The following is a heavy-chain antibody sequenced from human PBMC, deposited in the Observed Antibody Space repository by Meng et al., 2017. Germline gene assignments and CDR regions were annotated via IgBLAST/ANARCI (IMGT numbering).Heavy chain of an antibody. D-gene: IGHD3-22*01. Sequence: ASVKVSCKASGYTFTGYYMHWVRQAPGQGLEWMGWINPNSGGTNYAQKFQGRVTMTRDTSISTAYMELSRLRSDDTAVYYCARGAAGYWYDSSGYWYHDYWGQGTLVTVSS. CDR2: INPNSGGT. J-gene: IGHJ4*02. CDR1: GYTFTGYY. V-gene: IGHV1-2*02. CDR3: ARGAAGYWYDSSGYWYHDY.